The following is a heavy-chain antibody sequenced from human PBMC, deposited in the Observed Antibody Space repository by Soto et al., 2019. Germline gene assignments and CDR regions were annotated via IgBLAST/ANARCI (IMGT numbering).Heavy chain of an antibody. CDR1: GGSISSSSYY. V-gene: IGHV4-39*01. D-gene: IGHD1-1*01. Sequence: SETLSLTCTVSGGSISSSSYYWGWIRQPPGKGLEWIGSIYYSGSTYYNPSLKSRVTISVDTSKNQFSLKLSSVTAADTAVYYCEGLATGTPTGFDPWGQGTLVTVSS. CDR3: EGLATGTPTGFDP. CDR2: IYYSGST. J-gene: IGHJ5*02.